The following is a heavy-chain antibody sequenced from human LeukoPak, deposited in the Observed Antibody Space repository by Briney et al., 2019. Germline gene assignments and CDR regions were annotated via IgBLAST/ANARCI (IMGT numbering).Heavy chain of an antibody. J-gene: IGHJ4*02. CDR2: ITYDGSNK. V-gene: IGHV3-30*18. CDR3: AKDEGRYIIDY. Sequence: PGGSLRLSCAASGFTFRSYGMHWVRQAPGKGLEWVAVITYDGSNKYYADVVKGRFTISRDTSKNTLYLQMNSLRADDTAVYYCAKDEGRYIIDYWGQGTLVTVSS. CDR1: GFTFRSYG. D-gene: IGHD1-26*01.